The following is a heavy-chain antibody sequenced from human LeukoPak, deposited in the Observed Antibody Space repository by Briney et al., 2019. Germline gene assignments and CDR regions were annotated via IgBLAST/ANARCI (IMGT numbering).Heavy chain of an antibody. CDR3: ARGSLAAAGAPRVLYFFDS. CDR1: GGSFSDYY. D-gene: IGHD6-13*01. CDR2: INHSGHT. J-gene: IGHJ4*02. V-gene: IGHV4-34*01. Sequence: SEALSFTCAVYGGSFSDYYWTWIRQPPGKGLEWIGEINHSGHTNYNPSLKSRVTISVDTSKNQFSLNLSSVTAADTAVYYCARGSLAAAGAPRVLYFFDSWGQGTLVPVSS.